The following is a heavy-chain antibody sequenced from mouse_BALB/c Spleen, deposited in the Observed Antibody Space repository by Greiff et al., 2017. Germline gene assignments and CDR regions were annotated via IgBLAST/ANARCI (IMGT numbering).Heavy chain of an antibody. V-gene: IGHV14-3*02. CDR3: AKNCGLDY. D-gene: IGHD4-1*01. CDR1: GFNIKDTY. J-gene: IGHJ2*01. CDR2: IDPSNGNT. Sequence: VQLKQSGAELVKPGASVKLSCTASGFNIKDTYMHWVKQRPEQGLEWIGRIDPSNGNTKYDPKFQGKATITADTSSNTAYLQLSSLTPEDTAVYYCAKNCGLDYWGQGTTLTVSS.